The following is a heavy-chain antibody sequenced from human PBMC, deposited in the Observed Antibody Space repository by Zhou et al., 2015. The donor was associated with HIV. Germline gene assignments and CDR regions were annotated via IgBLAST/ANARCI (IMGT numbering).Heavy chain of an antibody. D-gene: IGHD3-9*01. CDR1: GYTFTSYG. CDR3: ARDGPYYNILTGYLSFEY. Sequence: QVHLLQSGAEMKKPGASVTVSCRTSGYTFTSYGISWVRQAPGQGLEWMGWSSAFNGNTKYAQNLQGRVSMTTETSTSTAYMELRSLRSGDTAVYFCARDGPYYNILTGYLSFEYWGQGTLVTVSS. J-gene: IGHJ4*02. V-gene: IGHV1-18*01. CDR2: SSAFNGNT.